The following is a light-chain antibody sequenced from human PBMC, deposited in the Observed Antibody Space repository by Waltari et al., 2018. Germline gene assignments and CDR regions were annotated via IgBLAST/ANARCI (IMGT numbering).Light chain of an antibody. Sequence: EIVFTHSPGTLSLSPGERASLSCRASQRVSSSYLAWYQQKPGQAPRLLIYGASRRATGIPDRFSGSGSGTDFTLTISRLEPEDFAVYYCQQYGSSPWTFGQGTKLEIK. J-gene: IGKJ2*01. CDR2: GAS. CDR3: QQYGSSPWT. V-gene: IGKV3-20*01. CDR1: QRVSSSY.